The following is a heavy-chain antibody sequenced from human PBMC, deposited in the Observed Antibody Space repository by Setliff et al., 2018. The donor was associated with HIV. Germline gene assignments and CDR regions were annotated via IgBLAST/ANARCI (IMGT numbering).Heavy chain of an antibody. Sequence: ASVKVSCKASGYTFTSYAMHWVRQAPGQRLEWMGWINAGNGNTKYSQKFQGRVTITRDTSASTAYMELSSLRSEDTAVYYCARDTAMVPYYYYYMDVWGQGTLVTVSS. CDR1: GYTFTSYA. CDR3: ARDTAMVPYYYYYMDV. V-gene: IGHV1-3*01. J-gene: IGHJ6*03. D-gene: IGHD5-18*01. CDR2: INAGNGNT.